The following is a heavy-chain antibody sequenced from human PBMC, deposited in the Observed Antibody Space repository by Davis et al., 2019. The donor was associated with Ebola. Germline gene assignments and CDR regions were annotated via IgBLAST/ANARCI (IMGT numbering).Heavy chain of an antibody. J-gene: IGHJ5*02. D-gene: IGHD2-15*01. V-gene: IGHV1-8*01. Sequence: AASVKVSCKASGYTFTSYDINWVRQATGQGLEWMGWMNPNRGNTGYAQNFQGRVTMTTDTSTSTAYMELRSLRSDDTAVYYCARDCSGTSCYFKWFDPWGQGTLVTVSS. CDR1: GYTFTSYD. CDR3: ARDCSGTSCYFKWFDP. CDR2: MNPNRGNT.